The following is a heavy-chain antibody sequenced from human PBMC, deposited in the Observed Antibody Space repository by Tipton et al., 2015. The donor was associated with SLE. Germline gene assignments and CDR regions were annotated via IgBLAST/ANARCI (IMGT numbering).Heavy chain of an antibody. J-gene: IGHJ4*02. Sequence: GSLRLSYAASGFSVSSNYMSWVRQAPGKGLEWVSVIYSSGNRYYADSVKGRFTISRDNSKNTLYLQMNSLRAEDTAVYYCARELLANADYSFDYWGQGTQVSVSS. CDR3: ARELLANADYSFDY. V-gene: IGHV3-66*01. D-gene: IGHD2-8*01. CDR1: GFSVSSNY. CDR2: IYSSGNR.